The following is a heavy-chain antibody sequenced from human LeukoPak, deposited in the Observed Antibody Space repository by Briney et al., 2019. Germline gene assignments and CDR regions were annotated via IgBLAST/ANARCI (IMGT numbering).Heavy chain of an antibody. CDR3: AKDREGTTFDN. J-gene: IGHJ4*02. CDR2: ISYDGSNR. D-gene: IGHD1-7*01. Sequence: GGSLRLSCAASGFTFSNYDMHWVRQAPGKGLEWVAVISYDGSNRYYADSVKGRFTISRDNSKNTVYLQMNSLRAEDTAVYYCAKDREGTTFDNWGQGTLVTVSS. CDR1: GFTFSNYD. V-gene: IGHV3-30*18.